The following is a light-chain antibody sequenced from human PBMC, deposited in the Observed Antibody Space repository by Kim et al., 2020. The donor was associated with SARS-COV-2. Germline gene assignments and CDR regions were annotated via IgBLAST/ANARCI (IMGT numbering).Light chain of an antibody. CDR1: QGISSA. CDR3: QQFNDYPLT. V-gene: IGKV1D-13*01. Sequence: ASVGDRVTITCRASQGISSAFAWYQQKPGKGPRLLIYGASKLPSGVPSRFSGSGSVTDFTLTISSLQPEDFATYYCQQFNDYPLTFGGGTKVDIK. CDR2: GAS. J-gene: IGKJ4*01.